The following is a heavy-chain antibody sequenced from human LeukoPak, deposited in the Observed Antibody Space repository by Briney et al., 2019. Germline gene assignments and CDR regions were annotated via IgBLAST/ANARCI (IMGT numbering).Heavy chain of an antibody. Sequence: PGGSLRLSCAASGFTFSSYAMSWVRQAPGKGLEWVSAISGSGGNTYYADSVKGRFTISRDNSKNMLYLQMNSLRAEDTAVYYCAKGPVIPAATYYFDYWGQGTLVTVSS. CDR1: GFTFSSYA. J-gene: IGHJ4*02. V-gene: IGHV3-23*01. D-gene: IGHD2-2*01. CDR2: ISGSGGNT. CDR3: AKGPVIPAATYYFDY.